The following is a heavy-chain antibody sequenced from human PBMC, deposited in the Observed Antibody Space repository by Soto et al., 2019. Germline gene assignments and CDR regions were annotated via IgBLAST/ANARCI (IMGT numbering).Heavy chain of an antibody. V-gene: IGHV1-69*13. Sequence: SVNVSCKVSGGTLSSYSISWVRQAPGQGLAWMGGIIPIFGTADYAQEFQGRVTITAGQSTSTAYMALSTLRSEDTAVYYCARAGYGSGSYSPTFPYYSYGMDVWGQGTTVTVSS. CDR1: GGTLSSYS. CDR2: IIPIFGTA. CDR3: ARAGYGSGSYSPTFPYYSYGMDV. D-gene: IGHD3-10*01. J-gene: IGHJ6*02.